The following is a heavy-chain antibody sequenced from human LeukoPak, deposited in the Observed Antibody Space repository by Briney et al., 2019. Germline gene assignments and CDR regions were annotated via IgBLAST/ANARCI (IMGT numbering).Heavy chain of an antibody. J-gene: IGHJ4*02. CDR1: GYTFTGYY. Sequence: ASVKVSCKASGYTFTGYYMHWVRQAPGQGLEWMGRINPEGGGKIYEQKFQGRVTMTRETYISTAYMELSRLRSDDTAVYYCARDWSFYDSSGYYYRWGQGTLVTVSS. CDR2: INPEGGGK. V-gene: IGHV1-2*06. CDR3: ARDWSFYDSSGYYYR. D-gene: IGHD3-22*01.